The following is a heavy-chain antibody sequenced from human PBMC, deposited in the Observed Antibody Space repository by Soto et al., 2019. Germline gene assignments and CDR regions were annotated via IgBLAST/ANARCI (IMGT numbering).Heavy chain of an antibody. Sequence: QVQLQESGPGLVKPSETLSLTCTVSGGSISSYYWSWIRQPPGKGLECIGYIYYNGSTNYNPSLKSRVTISVDTSKNQFSLKLSSVTAADTAVYYCARGVSRFLEWLFWFDPWGQGTLVTVSS. D-gene: IGHD3-3*01. CDR2: IYYNGST. V-gene: IGHV4-59*01. J-gene: IGHJ5*02. CDR1: GGSISSYY. CDR3: ARGVSRFLEWLFWFDP.